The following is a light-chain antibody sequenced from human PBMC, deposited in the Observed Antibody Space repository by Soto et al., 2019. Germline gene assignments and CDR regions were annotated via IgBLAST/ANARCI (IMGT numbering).Light chain of an antibody. CDR1: ESVSSSY. J-gene: IGKJ3*01. Sequence: EIVLTQSPGTLSLSPGESATLSCGASESVSSSYLAWYQQKPGQAPRLLIYGATTRLRGVPDRFSGSGSGTDFTLTISRLEPEDFAVYYCQQYGSSPLTFGPGTKVDI. CDR2: GAT. CDR3: QQYGSSPLT. V-gene: IGKV3-20*01.